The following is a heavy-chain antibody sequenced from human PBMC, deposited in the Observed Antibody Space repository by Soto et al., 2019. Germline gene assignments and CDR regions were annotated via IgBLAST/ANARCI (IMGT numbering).Heavy chain of an antibody. CDR3: ARDPRRIIVVVPAAPDY. Sequence: ASVKVSCKASGYTFTSYAMHWVRQAPGQRLEWMGWINAGNGNTKYSQKFQGRVTITRDTSASTAYMELSSLRSEDTAVYYCARDPRRIIVVVPAAPDYWGQGTLVTVSS. D-gene: IGHD2-2*01. V-gene: IGHV1-3*01. CDR2: INAGNGNT. CDR1: GYTFTSYA. J-gene: IGHJ4*02.